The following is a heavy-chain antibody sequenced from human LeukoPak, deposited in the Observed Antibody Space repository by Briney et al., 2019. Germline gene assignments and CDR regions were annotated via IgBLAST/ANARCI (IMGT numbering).Heavy chain of an antibody. D-gene: IGHD3-16*01. J-gene: IGHJ4*02. Sequence: SETLSLTCTVSGGSISSSSYYWGWIHQPPGKGLEWIGSIYYSGSTYYNPSLKSRITISVDTSKNQFSLKLSSVTAADTAVYYCARAQSLFGAPDYWGQGTLVTVSS. CDR2: IYYSGST. CDR1: GGSISSSSYY. V-gene: IGHV4-39*07. CDR3: ARAQSLFGAPDY.